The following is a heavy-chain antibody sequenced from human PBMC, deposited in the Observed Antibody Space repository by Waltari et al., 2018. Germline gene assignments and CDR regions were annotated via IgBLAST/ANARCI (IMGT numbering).Heavy chain of an antibody. CDR2: ISWNSGSI. V-gene: IGHV3-9*01. D-gene: IGHD4-17*01. Sequence: EVQLVESGGGLVQPGRSLRLSCAASGFTFDDYAMHWVRQAPGKGLEWVSGISWNSGSIGYADSVKGRFTISRDNAKNSLYLQMNSLRAEDTALYYCAKSPDYGDFYFDYWGQGTLVTVSS. CDR3: AKSPDYGDFYFDY. J-gene: IGHJ4*02. CDR1: GFTFDDYA.